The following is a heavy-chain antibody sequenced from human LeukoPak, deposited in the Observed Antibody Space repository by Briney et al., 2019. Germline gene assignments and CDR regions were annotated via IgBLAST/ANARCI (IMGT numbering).Heavy chain of an antibody. CDR1: GFTFSSYS. D-gene: IGHD4-11*01. J-gene: IGHJ4*02. CDR3: AKGPTHSSDFDY. V-gene: IGHV3-30*18. CDR2: ISYDGSNK. Sequence: GGSLRLSCAASGFTFSSYSMHWVRQAPGKGLEWVAVISYDGSNKYYADSVKGRFTISRDNSKNTLYLQMNSLRAEDTAVYYCAKGPTHSSDFDYWGQGTLATVSS.